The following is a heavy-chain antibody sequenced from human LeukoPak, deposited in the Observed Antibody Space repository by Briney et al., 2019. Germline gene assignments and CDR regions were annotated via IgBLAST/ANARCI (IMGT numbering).Heavy chain of an antibody. D-gene: IGHD2-15*01. CDR1: GASISGYW. Sequence: PSETLSLTCDVSGASISGYWWSWIRQPAGKGLEWIGRMYTDGDTNYNPALKSRVTVSVDTSKDLFSLKLTSVTAADTAVYYCVRAPAGCGGTCPFDSWGQGTLVTVSS. J-gene: IGHJ4*02. V-gene: IGHV4-4*07. CDR3: VRAPAGCGGTCPFDS. CDR2: MYTDGDT.